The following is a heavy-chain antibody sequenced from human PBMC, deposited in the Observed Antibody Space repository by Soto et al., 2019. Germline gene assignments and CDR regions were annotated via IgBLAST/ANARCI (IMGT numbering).Heavy chain of an antibody. D-gene: IGHD6-6*01. V-gene: IGHV4-34*01. CDR1: SGSFSGHY. CDR3: ARAPKVSGSSQTRPDF. J-gene: IGHJ4*02. CDR2: ISQSGNT. Sequence: SETLSLTCSIYSGSFSGHYWSWIRQPPGKGLEWIGEISQSGNTNYSPSLKSRVSISIDTSKKQFSLNLASVSAADTAVYYCARAPKVSGSSQTRPDFWGQGTLVTVSS.